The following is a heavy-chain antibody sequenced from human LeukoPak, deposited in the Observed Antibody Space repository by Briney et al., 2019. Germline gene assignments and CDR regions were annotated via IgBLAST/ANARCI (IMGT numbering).Heavy chain of an antibody. CDR2: IYYSGST. D-gene: IGHD4-17*01. Sequence: SETLSLTCTVSGGSISSYYWSWIRQPPGKGLEWIGYIYYSGSTNYNPSLKSRVTISVDTSKNQFSLKLSSVTAADTAVYYCARHLPSTVTTRGGMDVWGQGTTVTVSS. CDR3: ARHLPSTVTTRGGMDV. CDR1: GGSISSYY. J-gene: IGHJ6*02. V-gene: IGHV4-59*08.